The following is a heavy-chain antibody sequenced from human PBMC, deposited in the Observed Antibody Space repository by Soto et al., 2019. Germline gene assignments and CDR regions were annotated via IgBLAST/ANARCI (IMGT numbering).Heavy chain of an antibody. Sequence: GGSLRLSCAASGFSFSTFWMDWVRQAPGNGLVWVSRINSDGSVTTYADSVKGRFTISRDNAKNTLYLHMNSLRADDTAVYYCVRDEYVSYYNYYMDVWGKGTTVTVSS. CDR3: VRDEYVSYYNYYMDV. D-gene: IGHD3-16*01. V-gene: IGHV3-74*01. CDR1: GFSFSTFW. CDR2: INSDGSVT. J-gene: IGHJ6*03.